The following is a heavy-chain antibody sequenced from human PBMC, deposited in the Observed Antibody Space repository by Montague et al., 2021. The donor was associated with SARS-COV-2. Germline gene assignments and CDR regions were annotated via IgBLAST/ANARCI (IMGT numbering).Heavy chain of an antibody. CDR2: INHSGST. J-gene: IGHJ5*02. Sequence: SETLSLTCAVYGGSFSGYYWSWVRQAPGKGLEWIGEINHSGSTHYNPSLKSRVSMSVDTSKNQFSLKLSSVTAADTAVYYCARARRGSGSGSYFDILVNWFDPWGQGTLVTVSS. CDR1: GGSFSGYY. D-gene: IGHD3-10*01. V-gene: IGHV4-34*01. CDR3: ARARRGSGSGSYFDILVNWFDP.